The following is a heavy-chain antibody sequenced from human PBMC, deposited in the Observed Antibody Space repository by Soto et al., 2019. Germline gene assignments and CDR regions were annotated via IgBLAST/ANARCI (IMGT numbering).Heavy chain of an antibody. CDR3: AREFPPNYIWGSYRQAGAFDI. D-gene: IGHD3-16*02. CDR2: IWYDGSNK. Sequence: GGSLRLSCAASGFTFSSYGMHWVRQAPGKGLEWVAVIWYDGSNKYYADSVKGRFTISRDNSKNTLYLQMNSLRAEDTAVYYCAREFPPNYIWGSYRQAGAFDIWGQGTMVTVSS. J-gene: IGHJ3*02. V-gene: IGHV3-33*01. CDR1: GFTFSSYG.